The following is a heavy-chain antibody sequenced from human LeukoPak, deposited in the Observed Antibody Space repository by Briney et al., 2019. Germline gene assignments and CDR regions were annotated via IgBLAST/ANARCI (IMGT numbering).Heavy chain of an antibody. Sequence: GASVKVSCKTSGYTFTSYYIHWVRQAPGQGLEWMGIINPSSGATNYAQKFQGRVTMTRDTSTSTVYMELSSQRSEDTAVYYCARATNFYYYYGMDVWGQGTTGTVSS. D-gene: IGHD1-26*01. J-gene: IGHJ6*02. CDR3: ARATNFYYYYGMDV. V-gene: IGHV1-46*01. CDR2: INPSSGAT. CDR1: GYTFTSYY.